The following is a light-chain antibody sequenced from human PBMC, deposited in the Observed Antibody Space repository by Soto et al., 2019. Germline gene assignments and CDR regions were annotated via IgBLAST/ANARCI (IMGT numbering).Light chain of an antibody. CDR2: AAS. CDR3: QQLNSYPLT. V-gene: IGKV1-9*01. Sequence: DIQLMQSPSFLSASVGDRVTITCRASQGISSYLAWYQQKPGKAPKLLIYAASTLQSGVPSRFSGSGSGTEFTLTISSLQPEDSATYYCQQLNSYPLTFGPGTKVYIK. CDR1: QGISSY. J-gene: IGKJ3*01.